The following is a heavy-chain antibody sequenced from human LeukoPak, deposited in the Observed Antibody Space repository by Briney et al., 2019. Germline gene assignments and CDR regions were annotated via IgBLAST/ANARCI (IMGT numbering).Heavy chain of an antibody. D-gene: IGHD3-10*01. CDR2: LTGGGSKT. CDR3: ARHYGSGSRFDY. CDR1: GFTFSSYD. J-gene: IGHJ4*02. V-gene: IGHV3-23*01. Sequence: GGSLRLSCAASGFTFSSYDMNWVRQAPGKGLEWVSGLTGGGSKTYYVDSVKGRFTISRDNSKSTLYLHMNSLRSEDTAVYYCARHYGSGSRFDYWGQGTLVTVSS.